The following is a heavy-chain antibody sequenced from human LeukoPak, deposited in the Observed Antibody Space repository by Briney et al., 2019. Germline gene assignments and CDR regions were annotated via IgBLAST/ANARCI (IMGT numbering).Heavy chain of an antibody. CDR2: ISGDGGRT. CDR1: GFIFDDYA. D-gene: IGHD2-15*01. V-gene: IGHV3-43*02. Sequence: GGSLRLSCAASGFIFDDYAMHWVCQVPGKGLEWVSLISGDGGRTFYEDSVKGRFTVSRDNNKNLMYLQMSGLRTEDTALYYCAKDRYCSGGTCSGGFDYWGQGTLVTVSS. CDR3: AKDRYCSGGTCSGGFDY. J-gene: IGHJ4*02.